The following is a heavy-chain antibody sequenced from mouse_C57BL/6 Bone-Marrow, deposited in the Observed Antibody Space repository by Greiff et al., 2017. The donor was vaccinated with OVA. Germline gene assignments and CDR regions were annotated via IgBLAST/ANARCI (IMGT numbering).Heavy chain of an antibody. Sequence: QVQLQQSGAELVRPGTSVKMSCKASGYTFTNYWIGWAKQRPGHGLEWIGDIYPGGGYTNYNEKFKGKATLTADQSSSTAYMQFSSLTSEDSAIYYCARSRDYGFDYWGQGTTLTVSS. CDR2: IYPGGGYT. CDR1: GYTFTNYW. D-gene: IGHD2-4*01. CDR3: ARSRDYGFDY. J-gene: IGHJ2*01. V-gene: IGHV1-63*01.